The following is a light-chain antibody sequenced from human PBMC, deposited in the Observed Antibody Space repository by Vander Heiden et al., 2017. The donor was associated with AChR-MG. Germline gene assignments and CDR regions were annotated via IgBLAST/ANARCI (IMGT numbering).Light chain of an antibody. CDR2: DVT. CDR1: SSDVGAYNY. CDR3: YSYAGTNTVL. Sequence: QSALTQPHSVSGSPGQSVTISCTGTSSDVGAYNYVSWYQQHPGKAPKVLLYDVTKRPSGVPDRFSGSKSGNTASLTISGLQSEDEANYYCYSYAGTNTVLFGGGTKVT. V-gene: IGLV2-11*01. J-gene: IGLJ2*01.